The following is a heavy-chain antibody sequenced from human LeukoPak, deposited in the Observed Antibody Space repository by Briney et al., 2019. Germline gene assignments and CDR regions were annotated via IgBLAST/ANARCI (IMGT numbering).Heavy chain of an antibody. CDR2: ISWNSGSI. Sequence: SLRLSCAASGFTFDDYAMHWVRQAPGKGLEWVSGISWNSGSIGYADSVKGRFTISRDNAKNSLYLQMNSLRAEDTALYYCARDLYGDYAFDIWGQGTMVTVSS. J-gene: IGHJ3*02. CDR1: GFTFDDYA. CDR3: ARDLYGDYAFDI. V-gene: IGHV3-9*01. D-gene: IGHD4-17*01.